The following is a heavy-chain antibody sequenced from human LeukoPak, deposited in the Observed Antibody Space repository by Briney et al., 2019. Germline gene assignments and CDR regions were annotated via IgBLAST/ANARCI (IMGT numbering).Heavy chain of an antibody. J-gene: IGHJ5*02. CDR3: ASAVPAATWFDP. CDR1: GGTFSSYA. CDR2: IIPIFGTA. V-gene: IGHV1-69*06. Sequence: GASVKVSCKASGGTFSSYAISWVRQAPGQGLEWMGGIIPIFGTANYAQKFQGRVTITADKSTSTAYMELSSLRSEDTAVYYCASAVPAATWFDPWGQGTLVTVSS. D-gene: IGHD2-2*01.